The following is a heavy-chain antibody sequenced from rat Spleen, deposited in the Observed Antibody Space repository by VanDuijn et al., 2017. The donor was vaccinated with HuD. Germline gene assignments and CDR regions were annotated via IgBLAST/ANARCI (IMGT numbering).Heavy chain of an antibody. Sequence: EVQLQESGPGLVKPSQSLSLMCSVTGYSITSNYWGWIRKFPGNKMEWMGYIDFSGSTGYNPSLKARISITRDLSKNQFFLQLNSVSTEDTAIYYCARYRDTYGHVGIFDYWGQGVRVTVSP. CDR1: GYSITSNY. CDR2: IDFSGST. CDR3: ARYRDTYGHVGIFDY. D-gene: IGHD2-5*01. V-gene: IGHV3-1*01. J-gene: IGHJ2*01.